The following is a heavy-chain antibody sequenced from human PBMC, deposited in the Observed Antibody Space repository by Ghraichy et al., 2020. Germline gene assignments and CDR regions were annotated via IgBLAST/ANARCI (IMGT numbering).Heavy chain of an antibody. CDR3: ARDGRVAATRDYYGMDV. J-gene: IGHJ6*02. D-gene: IGHD2-15*01. Sequence: SETLSLTCTVSGGSISSYYWSWIRQPAGKGLEWIGRIYTSGSTNYNPSLKSRVTMSVDTSKNQFSLKLSSVTAADTAVYYCARDGRVAATRDYYGMDVWGQGTTVTVSS. CDR2: IYTSGST. CDR1: GGSISSYY. V-gene: IGHV4-4*07.